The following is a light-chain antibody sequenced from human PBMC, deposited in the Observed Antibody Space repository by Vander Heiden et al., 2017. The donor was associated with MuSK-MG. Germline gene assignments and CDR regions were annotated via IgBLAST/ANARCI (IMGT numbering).Light chain of an antibody. J-gene: IGKJ1*01. CDR1: QGIRND. V-gene: IGKV1-6*01. Sequence: AIQSTHSPSSLSASVGDRVTITCRASQGIRNDLAWYQQKPGKAPKLLIYAASSLQSGVPSRFSGSGFGTDFTLTISSLQPEDFATYYCLQDYNYPWTFGQGTKVEIK. CDR2: AAS. CDR3: LQDYNYPWT.